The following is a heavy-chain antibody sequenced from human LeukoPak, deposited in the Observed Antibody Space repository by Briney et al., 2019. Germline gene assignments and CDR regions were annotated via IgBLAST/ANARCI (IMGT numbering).Heavy chain of an antibody. CDR1: GYTFTSYD. D-gene: IGHD2-15*01. CDR3: ARGGYCSGGSCYVYFQH. V-gene: IGHV1-8*01. Sequence: ASVKVSCKASGYTFTSYDINWVRQATGQGLEWMGWMNPNSGNTGYAQKFQGRVTMSRNTSISTAYMELSSLRSEDTALYYCARGGYCSGGSCYVYFQHWRQGTLVTVSS. J-gene: IGHJ1*01. CDR2: MNPNSGNT.